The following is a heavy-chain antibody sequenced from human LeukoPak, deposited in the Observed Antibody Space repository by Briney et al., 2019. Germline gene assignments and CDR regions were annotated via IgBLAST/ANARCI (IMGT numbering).Heavy chain of an antibody. D-gene: IGHD6-19*01. J-gene: IGHJ4*02. Sequence: GRSLRLSCAASGFTFSSYSMNWVRQAPGKGLEWVSSISSSSSYIYYADSVKGRFTISRDNAKNSLYLQMNSLRAEDTAVYYCARALGRSSGWYLGYWGQGTLVTVSS. CDR1: GFTFSSYS. V-gene: IGHV3-21*01. CDR2: ISSSSSYI. CDR3: ARALGRSSGWYLGY.